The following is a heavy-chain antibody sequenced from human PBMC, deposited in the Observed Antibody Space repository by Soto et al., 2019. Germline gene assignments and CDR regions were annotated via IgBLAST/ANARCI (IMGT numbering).Heavy chain of an antibody. D-gene: IGHD1-20*01. CDR2: ISSSSSYI. J-gene: IGHJ3*02. CDR3: ASDPLSIYKNPNTPDAFDI. Sequence: PGGSLRLSCAASGFTFSSYSMNWVRQAPGKGLEWVSSISSSSSYIYYADSVKGRFTISRDNAKNSLYLQMNSLRAEDTAVYYCASDPLSIYKNPNTPDAFDIWGQGTMVTV. V-gene: IGHV3-21*01. CDR1: GFTFSSYS.